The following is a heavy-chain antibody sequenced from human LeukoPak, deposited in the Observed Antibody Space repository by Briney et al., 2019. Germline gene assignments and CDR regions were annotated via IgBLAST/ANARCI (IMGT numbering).Heavy chain of an antibody. D-gene: IGHD2-15*01. CDR3: ARPRRYCSGGSCYYFDY. CDR2: XXPNSGNT. CDR1: GYTFTSYD. Sequence: ASVKVSCKASGYTFTSYDINWVRQATGQGLEXXXXXXPNSGNTGYAQKFQGRVTMTRNTSISTAYMELSSLRSEDTAVYYCARPRRYCSGGSCYYFDYWGQGTLVTVSS. V-gene: IGHV1-8*01. J-gene: IGHJ4*02.